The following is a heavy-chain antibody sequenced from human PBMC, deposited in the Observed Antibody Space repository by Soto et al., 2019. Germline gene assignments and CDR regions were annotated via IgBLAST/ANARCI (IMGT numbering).Heavy chain of an antibody. V-gene: IGHV3-7*03. Sequence: GGSLRLSCAASGFTFSSYWMSWVRQAPGKGLEWVANIKQDGSEKYYVDSVKGRFTISRDNAKNSLYLQMNSLRAEDTAVYYCARDNNVGANAGSYYYGMDVWGQGTTVTVSS. D-gene: IGHD1-26*01. CDR1: GFTFSSYW. CDR2: IKQDGSEK. J-gene: IGHJ6*02. CDR3: ARDNNVGANAGSYYYGMDV.